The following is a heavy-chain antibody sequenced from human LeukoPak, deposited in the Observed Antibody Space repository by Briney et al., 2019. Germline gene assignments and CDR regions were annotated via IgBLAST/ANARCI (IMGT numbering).Heavy chain of an antibody. D-gene: IGHD5-12*01. V-gene: IGHV4-39*01. CDR1: GGSISSSTFY. J-gene: IGHJ3*01. CDR2: LYYSGST. CDR3: ARQVATKGEWAFDV. Sequence: SETLSLTCTVSGGSISSSTFYWGWIRQPPGKGLEWIGSLYYSGSTYYNPSLKSRVTISVDTSKNQFSLKLSSLTAADTAVYYCARQVATKGEWAFDVWGQGTMVTVSS.